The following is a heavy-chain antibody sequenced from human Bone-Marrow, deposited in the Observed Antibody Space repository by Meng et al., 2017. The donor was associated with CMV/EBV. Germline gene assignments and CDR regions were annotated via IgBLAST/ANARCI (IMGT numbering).Heavy chain of an antibody. CDR1: GFTFDDYG. Sequence: GESLKISCAASGFTFDDYGMSWVRQAPGKGLEWVSGINWNGGSTGYADSVKGRFTISRDNAKNTLYLQMNSLRAEDTAVYYCARDDGEKMTMVGYWGQGTLVTGAS. D-gene: IGHD4/OR15-4a*01. V-gene: IGHV3-20*04. CDR3: ARDDGEKMTMVGY. CDR2: INWNGGST. J-gene: IGHJ4*02.